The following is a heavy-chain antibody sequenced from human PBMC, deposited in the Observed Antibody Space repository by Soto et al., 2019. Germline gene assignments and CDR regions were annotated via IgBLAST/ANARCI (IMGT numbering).Heavy chain of an antibody. CDR2: IIPIFGTA. CDR3: ARAQWLKMHYYYYGMDV. Sequence: SVKVSCKASGGTFSSYAISWVRQAPGQGLEWMGGIIPIFGTANYAQKFQGRVTITADESTSTAYMELSSLRSEDTAVYYCARAQWLKMHYYYYGMDVWGQGTTVTVSS. J-gene: IGHJ6*02. CDR1: GGTFSSYA. D-gene: IGHD6-19*01. V-gene: IGHV1-69*13.